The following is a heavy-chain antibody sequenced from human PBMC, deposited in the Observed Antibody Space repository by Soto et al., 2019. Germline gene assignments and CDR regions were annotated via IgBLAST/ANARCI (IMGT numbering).Heavy chain of an antibody. J-gene: IGHJ6*02. CDR2: IYYSGST. D-gene: IGHD3-16*01. Sequence: SETLSLTCTVSGGSISSYYWSWTRQPPGKGLEWIGYIYYSGSTNYNPSLKSRVTISVDTSKNQFSLKLSSVTAADTAVYYCARDRGVNYYGMDVWGQGTTVTVSS. V-gene: IGHV4-59*01. CDR3: ARDRGVNYYGMDV. CDR1: GGSISSYY.